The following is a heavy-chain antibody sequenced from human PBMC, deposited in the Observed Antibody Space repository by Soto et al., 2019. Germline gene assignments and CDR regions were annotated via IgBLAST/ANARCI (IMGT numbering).Heavy chain of an antibody. CDR3: AKDPSPQPIQAVTQGWFDP. V-gene: IGHV4-31*03. Sequence: SETLSLTCTVSGDSIRDGGYYWAWIRQRPGQGLEWMGYIYFTGKANYNPSLENRLTMSVDMSRRQLYLRLTSVTAADTTVYFCAKDPSPQPIQAVTQGWFDPWGQGIAVTVSS. J-gene: IGHJ5*02. CDR2: IYFTGKA. CDR1: GDSIRDGGYY. D-gene: IGHD4-4*01.